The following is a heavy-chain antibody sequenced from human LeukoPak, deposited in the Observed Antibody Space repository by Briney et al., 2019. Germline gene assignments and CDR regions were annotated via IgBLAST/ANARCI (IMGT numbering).Heavy chain of an antibody. CDR3: ARDRGDSGYDYTSFDY. V-gene: IGHV3-23*01. D-gene: IGHD5-12*01. Sequence: GGSLRLSCAASGFTFSSYAMSWVRQAPGKGLEWVSAISGSGGSTYYADSVKGRLTISRDNSKNTLYLQMNSLRAEDTAVYYCARDRGDSGYDYTSFDYWGQGTLVTVSS. J-gene: IGHJ4*02. CDR2: ISGSGGST. CDR1: GFTFSSYA.